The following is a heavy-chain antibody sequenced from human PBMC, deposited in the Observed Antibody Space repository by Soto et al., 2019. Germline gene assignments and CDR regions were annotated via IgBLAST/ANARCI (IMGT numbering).Heavy chain of an antibody. J-gene: IGHJ6*02. CDR2: IIPIFGTA. D-gene: IGHD3-3*01. V-gene: IGHV1-69*13. CDR1: GGTFSSYA. Sequence: GASVKVSCKASGGTFSSYAISWVRQAPGQGLEWMGGIIPIFGTANYAQKFQGRVTITADESTSTAYMELSSLRSEDTAVYYCARYHRTIFGPRRPYGMDVWGQGTTVTVYS. CDR3: ARYHRTIFGPRRPYGMDV.